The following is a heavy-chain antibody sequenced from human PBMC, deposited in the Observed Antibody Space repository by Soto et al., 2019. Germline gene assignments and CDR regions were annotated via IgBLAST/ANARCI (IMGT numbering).Heavy chain of an antibody. D-gene: IGHD3-10*01. J-gene: IGHJ5*02. CDR2: INSDGSIA. CDR3: ARAKASGPSALDP. V-gene: IGHV3-74*01. CDR1: GFIFNTYW. Sequence: EVQVVESGGGLVQPGGSLRLSCAASGFIFNTYWMHWVRQAPGKGLVWISRINSDGSIADYADSVRGRITISRDNTKNTVDLQMTSLRVEDTAVYYCARAKASGPSALDPWGQGTLVTVSA.